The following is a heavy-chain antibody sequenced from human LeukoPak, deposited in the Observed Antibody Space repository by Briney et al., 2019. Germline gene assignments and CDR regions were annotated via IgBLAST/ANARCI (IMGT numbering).Heavy chain of an antibody. CDR2: INHSGST. CDR1: GGSFSGYY. D-gene: IGHD3-16*01. V-gene: IGHV4-34*01. CDR3: ARGGKRLRSGFDY. J-gene: IGHJ4*02. Sequence: PSETLSLTCAVYGGSFSGYYWSWIRQPPGKGLEWIGEINHSGSTNYNPSLKSRVTISVDTSKNQFSLKLSSVTAADTAVYYCARGGKRLRSGFDYWGQGTLVTVSS.